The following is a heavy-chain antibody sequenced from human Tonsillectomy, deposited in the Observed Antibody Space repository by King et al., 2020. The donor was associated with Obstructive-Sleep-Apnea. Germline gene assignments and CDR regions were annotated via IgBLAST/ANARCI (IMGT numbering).Heavy chain of an antibody. CDR1: GGSVSSGSYY. Sequence: QLQESGPGLVKPSETLSLTCTVSGGSVSSGSYYWSWIRQPPGKGLEWIGYIYYIGSTNYNPSLKSRVTISVDTSKNQFSLKLSSVTAADTAVYYCARTKPRYYDSSGSSTAFDPWGQGTLVTVSS. CDR3: ARTKPRYYDSSGSSTAFDP. D-gene: IGHD3-22*01. J-gene: IGHJ5*02. V-gene: IGHV4-61*01. CDR2: IYYIGST.